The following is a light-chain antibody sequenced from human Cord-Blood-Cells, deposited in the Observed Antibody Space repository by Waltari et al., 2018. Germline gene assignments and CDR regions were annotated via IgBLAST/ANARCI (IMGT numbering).Light chain of an antibody. CDR1: QSVSSSY. J-gene: IGKJ3*01. CDR2: GAS. CDR3: QQYGSSFT. V-gene: IGKV3-20*01. Sequence: EIVLTQSPGTLSLSPGERATLSCRASQSVSSSYLAWYQQKPGQGPRLLIYGASSRATGIPDRFSGSGSGTDFTLTISRLEPEDFAVYYCQQYGSSFTFGPGTKVDNK.